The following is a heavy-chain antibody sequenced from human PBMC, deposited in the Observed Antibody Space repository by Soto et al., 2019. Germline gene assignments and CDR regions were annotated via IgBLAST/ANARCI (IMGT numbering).Heavy chain of an antibody. V-gene: IGHV1-69*02. Sequence: QVQLVQSGAEVKKPGSSVKVSCKASGGTFSSYTISWVRQAPGQGLEWMGRIIPILGIANYAQKFQGRVTITADKSTSTAYMEVSSPRSEDTAVYYSARGRCSGGSGYSGYYYYMDVWGKATTDTVSS. D-gene: IGHD2-15*01. CDR2: IIPILGIA. CDR1: GGTFSSYT. CDR3: ARGRCSGGSGYSGYYYYMDV. J-gene: IGHJ6*03.